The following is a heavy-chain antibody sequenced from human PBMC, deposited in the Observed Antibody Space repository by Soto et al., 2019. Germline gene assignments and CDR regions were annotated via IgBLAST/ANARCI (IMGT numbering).Heavy chain of an antibody. V-gene: IGHV3-30-3*01. CDR1: GFTFSSYA. J-gene: IGHJ4*02. CDR2: ISYDGSNK. D-gene: IGHD3-22*01. Sequence: GGSLRLSCAASGFTFSSYAMHWVRQAPGKGLEWVAVISYDGSNKYYADSVKGRFTISRDNSKNTLYLQTNSLRAEDTAVYYCAKGYYDSSGYSPLFDYWGQGTLVTVSS. CDR3: AKGYYDSSGYSPLFDY.